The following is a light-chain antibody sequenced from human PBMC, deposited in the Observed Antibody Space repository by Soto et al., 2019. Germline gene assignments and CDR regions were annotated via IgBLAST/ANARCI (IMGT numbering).Light chain of an antibody. CDR1: SSNIGNNY. J-gene: IGLJ1*01. V-gene: IGLV2-11*02. CDR3: CSYAGRYTYV. CDR2: DVS. Sequence: QSVLTQPPSVSAAPGQKVTISCSGSSSNIGNNYVSWYQQHPGKAPKLMVYDVSKRPSGVPDRLSGSKSGHTASLTISGLQAEDEADYYCCSYAGRYTYVFGTGTKGTVL.